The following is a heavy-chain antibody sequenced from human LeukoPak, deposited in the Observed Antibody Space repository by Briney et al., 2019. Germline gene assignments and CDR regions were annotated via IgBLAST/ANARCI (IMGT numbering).Heavy chain of an antibody. Sequence: PSETLSLTCTVSGGSISSGSYYWSWIRQPAGKGLEWIGRIYTSGSTNYNPSLKSRVTISVDTSKNQFSLKLSSVTAADTAVYYCARVGSSSWYWGSVDYWGQGTLVTVSS. CDR2: IYTSGST. J-gene: IGHJ4*02. V-gene: IGHV4-61*02. CDR3: ARVGSSSWYWGSVDY. CDR1: GGSISSGSYY. D-gene: IGHD6-13*01.